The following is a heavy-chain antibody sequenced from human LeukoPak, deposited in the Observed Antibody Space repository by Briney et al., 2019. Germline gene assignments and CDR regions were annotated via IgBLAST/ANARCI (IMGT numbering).Heavy chain of an antibody. CDR3: ARAATVTNRDYYYYYYMDV. CDR1: GGTFSSYA. J-gene: IGHJ6*03. Sequence: GSSVKVSCKASGGTFSSYAISWARQAPGQGLEWMGWINPNSGGTNYAQKFQGRVTMTRDTSISTAYMELSRLRSDDTAVYYCARAATVTNRDYYYYYYMDVWGKGTTVTVSS. V-gene: IGHV1-2*02. D-gene: IGHD4-17*01. CDR2: INPNSGGT.